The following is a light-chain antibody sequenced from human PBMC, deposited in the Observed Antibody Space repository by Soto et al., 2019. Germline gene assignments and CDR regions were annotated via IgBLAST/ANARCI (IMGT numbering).Light chain of an antibody. CDR3: HQRQSWPRT. CDR1: QYINTR. CDR2: QTS. Sequence: EIVFTQSPSTLSSFPGDRVTLSCRASQYINTRLAWYQHRPGQAPRLLIYQTSLRAAGIPARFSASGSGTDFTLTISDVQPEDFAIYYCHQRQSWPRTFGQGTKVDI. V-gene: IGKV3-11*01. J-gene: IGKJ1*01.